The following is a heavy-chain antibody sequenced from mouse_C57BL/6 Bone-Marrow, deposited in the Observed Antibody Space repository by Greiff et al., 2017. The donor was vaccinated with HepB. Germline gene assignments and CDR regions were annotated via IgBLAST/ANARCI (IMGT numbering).Heavy chain of an antibody. CDR1: GFTFTDYY. Sequence: DVMLVESGGGLVQPGGSLSLSCAASGFTFTDYYMSWVRQPPGKALEWLGFIRNKANGYTTEYSESVKGRFTISRDNSQSILYLQMHALRAEDSATDYCARLTTDGFAYWGQGTLVTVSA. J-gene: IGHJ3*01. CDR2: IRNKANGYTT. CDR3: ARLTTDGFAY. D-gene: IGHD1-1*01. V-gene: IGHV7-3*01.